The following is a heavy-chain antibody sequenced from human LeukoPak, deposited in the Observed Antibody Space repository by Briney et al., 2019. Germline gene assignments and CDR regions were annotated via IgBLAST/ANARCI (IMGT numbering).Heavy chain of an antibody. CDR2: ISSSSSYI. J-gene: IGHJ4*02. CDR1: GFTFSSYS. D-gene: IGHD5-18*01. CDR3: ARHGGYSNYFDY. Sequence: GGSLRLSCAASGFTFSSYSMNWVRQAPGKGLEWVSSISSSSSYIYYADSVKGRFTISRDNAKNSLYLQMNSLRAEDTAVYYCARHGGYSNYFDYWGQGTLVTVSS. V-gene: IGHV3-21*01.